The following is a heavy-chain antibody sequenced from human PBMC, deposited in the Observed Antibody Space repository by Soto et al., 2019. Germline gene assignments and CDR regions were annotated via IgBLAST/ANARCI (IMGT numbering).Heavy chain of an antibody. CDR1: GDSISSSNW. Sequence: AETLSLTCAVSGDSISSSNWWTWVRQPPGKGLEWIAYIYHTGITNYKRSLKSRVTISVAKSKNQFSLKLTSVTAADTAVYYCARYSDSGLYYYXGMDVWGAGTTVTXSS. CDR2: IYHTGIT. J-gene: IGHJ6*02. V-gene: IGHV4-4*02. D-gene: IGHD6-13*01. CDR3: ARYSDSGLYYYXGMDV.